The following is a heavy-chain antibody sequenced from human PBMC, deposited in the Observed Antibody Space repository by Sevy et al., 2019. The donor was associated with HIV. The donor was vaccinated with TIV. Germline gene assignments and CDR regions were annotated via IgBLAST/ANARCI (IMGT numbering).Heavy chain of an antibody. Sequence: GESLKISCAASGFTFSSYAMSWVRQAPGKGLEWVSAISGSGGSTYYADSVKGRFTISRDNSKNTLYLQMNSLRAEDTAVYDCAKDLRGSGWEGKTDYWGQGTLVTVSS. V-gene: IGHV3-23*01. CDR1: GFTFSSYA. J-gene: IGHJ4*02. CDR2: ISGSGGST. D-gene: IGHD6-19*01. CDR3: AKDLRGSGWEGKTDY.